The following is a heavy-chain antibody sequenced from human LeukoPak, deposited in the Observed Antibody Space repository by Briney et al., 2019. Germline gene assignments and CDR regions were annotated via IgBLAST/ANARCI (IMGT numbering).Heavy chain of an antibody. J-gene: IGHJ4*01. V-gene: IGHV3-7*01. Sequence: AGGSLRLSCAVSGFTFSDFWMNWVRRSPGKGLEWVASINQNGGETSYVDSVKGRFTISRDNPKNSLYLQMSSLGAEDTAVYYCARDGTAPGLYFDLWGQGTLVTVSS. CDR1: GFTFSDFW. CDR3: ARDGTAPGLYFDL. CDR2: INQNGGET. D-gene: IGHD6-13*01.